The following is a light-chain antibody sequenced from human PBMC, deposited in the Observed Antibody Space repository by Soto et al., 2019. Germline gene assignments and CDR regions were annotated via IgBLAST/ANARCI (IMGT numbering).Light chain of an antibody. Sequence: ETVLTQSPATLSLSPGERATLSCRASQSVSSYLAWYQQKPGQAPRLLISDASNRAPGIPARFSGSGSGTDFTLTISSLEPEDFAVYYCQQRSNWPLTFGGGTKVEIK. CDR3: QQRSNWPLT. V-gene: IGKV3-11*01. CDR2: DAS. J-gene: IGKJ4*01. CDR1: QSVSSY.